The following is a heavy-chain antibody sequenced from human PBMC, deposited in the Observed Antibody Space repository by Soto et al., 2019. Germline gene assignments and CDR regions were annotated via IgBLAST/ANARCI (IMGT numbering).Heavy chain of an antibody. CDR1: GFTFSSYA. CDR3: SRDCNGDYGTVRYYYYGMDV. CDR2: ISYDGSNK. V-gene: IGHV3-30-3*01. Sequence: GGSLRLSCAASGFTFSSYAMHWVRQAPGKGLEWVAVISYDGSNKYYADSVKGRFTISRDNSKNTLYLQMNSLRAEDTAVYYCSRDCNGDYGTVRYYYYGMDVWGQGTTVTVSS. J-gene: IGHJ6*02. D-gene: IGHD3-10*01.